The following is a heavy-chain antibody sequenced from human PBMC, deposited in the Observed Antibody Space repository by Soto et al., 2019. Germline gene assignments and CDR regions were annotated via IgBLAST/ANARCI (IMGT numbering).Heavy chain of an antibody. CDR2: ISSSSSYI. J-gene: IGHJ4*02. D-gene: IGHD3-10*01. CDR3: ARESSITMVRGVPLDY. V-gene: IGHV3-21*01. CDR1: GFTFSSYS. Sequence: GGSLRLSCAASGFTFSSYSMNWVRQSPGKGLEWVSSISSSSSYIYYADSVKGRFTISRDNAKNSLYLQMNSLRAEDTAVYYCARESSITMVRGVPLDYWGQGTLVTVSS.